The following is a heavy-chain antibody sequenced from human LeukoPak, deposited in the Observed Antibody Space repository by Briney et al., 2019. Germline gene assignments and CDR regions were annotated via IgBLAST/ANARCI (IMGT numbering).Heavy chain of an antibody. CDR2: ISGSGGST. CDR3: ARDGWGQSSYYMDV. Sequence: GGSLRLSCAASGFTFNNVWMSWVRQAPGKGLEWVSAISGSGGSTYYADSVKGRFTISRDNAKNSLYLQMNSLRAEDTAVYYCARDGWGQSSYYMDVWGKGTTVTVSS. J-gene: IGHJ6*03. D-gene: IGHD1-26*01. CDR1: GFTFNNVW. V-gene: IGHV3-11*04.